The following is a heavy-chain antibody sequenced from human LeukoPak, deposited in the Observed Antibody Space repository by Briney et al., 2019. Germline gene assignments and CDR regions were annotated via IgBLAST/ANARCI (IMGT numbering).Heavy chain of an antibody. CDR1: GFTFNNYI. J-gene: IGHJ4*02. Sequence: GGSLRLSCAASGFTFNNYIMTWVRQAPGRGLEWVSYISSGSGTMYYADSVKGRFTISRDNAKKSLYLQMNSLRDEDTAVYYCARAVLGYSWVYDYWGQGALVTVSS. V-gene: IGHV3-48*02. CDR3: ARAVLGYSWVYDY. CDR2: ISSGSGTM. D-gene: IGHD5-18*01.